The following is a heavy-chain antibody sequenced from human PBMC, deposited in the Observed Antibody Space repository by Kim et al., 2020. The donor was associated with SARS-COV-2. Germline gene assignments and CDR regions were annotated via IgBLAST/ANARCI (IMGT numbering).Heavy chain of an antibody. Sequence: SETLSLTCTVSGGSISSSSYYWGWIRQPPGKGLEWIGSIYYSGSTYYNPSLKSRVTISVDTSKNQFSLKLSSVTAADTAVYYCARALLYQTGIWDEWGQGTLVTVSS. D-gene: IGHD1-1*01. CDR1: GGSISSSSYY. J-gene: IGHJ4*02. V-gene: IGHV4-39*07. CDR2: IYYSGST. CDR3: ARALLYQTGIWDE.